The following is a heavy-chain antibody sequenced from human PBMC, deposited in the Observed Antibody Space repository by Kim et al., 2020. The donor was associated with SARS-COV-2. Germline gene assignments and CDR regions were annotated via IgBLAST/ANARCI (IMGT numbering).Heavy chain of an antibody. Sequence: DSVKGRFTISRDNAKNSLYLQMNSLSAEDTAVYYCASLIAVAGTSGYFDYWGQGTLVTVSS. CDR3: ASLIAVAGTSGYFDY. J-gene: IGHJ4*02. V-gene: IGHV3-21*01. D-gene: IGHD6-19*01.